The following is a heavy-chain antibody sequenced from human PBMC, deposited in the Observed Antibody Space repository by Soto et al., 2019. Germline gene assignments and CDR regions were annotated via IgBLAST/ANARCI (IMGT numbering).Heavy chain of an antibody. CDR1: GFTFSSYA. D-gene: IGHD3-3*01. V-gene: IGHV3-23*01. CDR2: ITGSGDST. CDR3: AKVFVFTIREGFDY. J-gene: IGHJ4*02. Sequence: EVHLLESGGGLVQPGGSLRLSCAASGFTFSSYAMSWVRQAPGKGLEWVSGITGSGDSTYYADSVKGRFTVTRDNSKNTMYLQMNSLRAEDTAVYYCAKVFVFTIREGFDYWGLGTLVTVSS.